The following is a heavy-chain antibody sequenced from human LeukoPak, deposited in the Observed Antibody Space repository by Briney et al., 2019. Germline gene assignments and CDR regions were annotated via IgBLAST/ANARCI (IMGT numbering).Heavy chain of an antibody. CDR1: VFTFSNYE. Sequence: PGGSLRLSCAASVFTFSNYEMNWVRQAPGKGLEGVSYISSSGSTRYYADSVKGRFTISRDNAMNSLYLQMNSLRAEDTAVYYCARGRYSGFESDYWGQGTLVTVPS. J-gene: IGHJ4*02. V-gene: IGHV3-48*03. D-gene: IGHD5-12*01. CDR2: ISSSGSTR. CDR3: ARGRYSGFESDY.